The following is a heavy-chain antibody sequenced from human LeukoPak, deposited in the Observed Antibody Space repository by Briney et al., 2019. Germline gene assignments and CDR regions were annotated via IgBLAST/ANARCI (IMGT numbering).Heavy chain of an antibody. CDR3: TRNPDGRNWFDP. D-gene: IGHD1-14*01. CDR2: ISSDESST. J-gene: IGHJ5*02. V-gene: IGHV3-74*01. Sequence: PGGSLRLSCAASGFTFSNHWMHWVRQAPGKGLVWVSHISSDESSTTYADSVKGRFTISGDNRKNTLYLQMNSLRVEDTAMYYCTRNPDGRNWFDPWGQGTLVTVSS. CDR1: GFTFSNHW.